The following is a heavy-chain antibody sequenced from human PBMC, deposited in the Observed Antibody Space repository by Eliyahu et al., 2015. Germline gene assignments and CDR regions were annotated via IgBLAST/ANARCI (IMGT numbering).Heavy chain of an antibody. J-gene: IGHJ4*02. CDR3: ARDRKWLVGFQDY. Sequence: QVQLVESGGGVVQPGRSLXLSCAASGFTFSXYAMHWVRQAPGKGLEWVAVISYDGSNKYYADSVKGRFTISRDNSKNTLYLQMNSLRAEDTAVYYCARDRKWLVGFQDYWGQGTLVTVSS. CDR2: ISYDGSNK. CDR1: GFTFSXYA. D-gene: IGHD6-19*01. V-gene: IGHV3-30-3*01.